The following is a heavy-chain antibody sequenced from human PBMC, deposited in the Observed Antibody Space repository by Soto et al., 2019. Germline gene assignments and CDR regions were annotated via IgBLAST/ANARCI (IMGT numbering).Heavy chain of an antibody. J-gene: IGHJ4*02. D-gene: IGHD2-2*01. CDR2: ISGSGGST. CDR3: AKDPPGYCSSTSCLFFDY. CDR1: GFTFSSYA. Sequence: GGSLRLSCAASGFTFSSYAMSWVRQAPGKGLEWVSAISGSGGSTYYADSVKGRFTIPRDNSKNTLYLQMNSLRAEDTAVYYCAKDPPGYCSSTSCLFFDYWGQGTLVTVSS. V-gene: IGHV3-23*01.